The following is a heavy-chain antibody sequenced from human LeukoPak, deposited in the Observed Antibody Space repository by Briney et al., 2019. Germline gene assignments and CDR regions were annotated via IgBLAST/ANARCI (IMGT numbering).Heavy chain of an antibody. CDR1: GGSISSYY. Sequence: SETLSLTCTVSGGSISSYYWSWIRQPPGKGLEWIGYIYYSGSTNYNPSLKSRVTISVDTSKNQFSLKLSSVTAADTAVYYCARFQSGYPYDYWGRGTLVTVSS. CDR2: IYYSGST. V-gene: IGHV4-59*01. J-gene: IGHJ4*02. D-gene: IGHD3-3*01. CDR3: ARFQSGYPYDY.